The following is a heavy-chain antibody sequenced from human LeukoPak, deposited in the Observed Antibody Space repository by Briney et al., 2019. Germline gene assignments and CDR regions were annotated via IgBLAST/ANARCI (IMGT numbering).Heavy chain of an antibody. CDR2: IYSSGNT. Sequence: SETLSLTCTVSGGSISTTNYYWGWIRRPPGRDLEWIGSIYSSGNTYYNPSLESRVTISVDTSKNQLSLKLTSATAADTSVYYCARHSGLRSPFDPWGQGTLVTVSS. CDR3: ARHSGLRSPFDP. J-gene: IGHJ5*02. V-gene: IGHV4-39*01. D-gene: IGHD3-3*01. CDR1: GGSISTTNYY.